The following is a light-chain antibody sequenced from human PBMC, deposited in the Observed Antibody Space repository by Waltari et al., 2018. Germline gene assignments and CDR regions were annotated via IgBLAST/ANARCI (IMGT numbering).Light chain of an antibody. CDR2: DGS. J-gene: IGLJ2*01. V-gene: IGLV3-21*02. Sequence: SYVLTQPPSVPVAPGQTAKITCGGSNIGSRGVYWYQQKPGQAPGLVIYDGSDRPAGIPDRFSGSNSGSTATLTISRVEAGDEADYYCQVWDGTNDHPYVVFGGGTKLTVL. CDR3: QVWDGTNDHPYVV. CDR1: NIGSRG.